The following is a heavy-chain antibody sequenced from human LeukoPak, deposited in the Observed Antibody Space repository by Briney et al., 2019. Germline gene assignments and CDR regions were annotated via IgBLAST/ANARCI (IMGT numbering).Heavy chain of an antibody. V-gene: IGHV3-73*01. CDR3: RASHGSGSYPDY. D-gene: IGHD3-10*01. CDR2: IRSKANSYAT. J-gene: IGHJ4*02. Sequence: AGGSLRLSCAASGFTISGSAMHWVRQASGKGLEWVGRIRSKANSYATAYAASVKGRFTISRDDSKNTAYLQMNSLKTEDTAVYYCRASHGSGSYPDYWGQGTLVTVSS. CDR1: GFTISGSA.